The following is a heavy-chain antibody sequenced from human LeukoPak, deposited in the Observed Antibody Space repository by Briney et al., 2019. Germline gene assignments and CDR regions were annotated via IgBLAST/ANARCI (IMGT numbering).Heavy chain of an antibody. Sequence: SQTLSLTCTVSGVSISYATYQWTWIRQSAGKGLEWIGYIYYRVTSDYNPSLKSRVTMSVDMSTSQISLKLSSVTAADTAVYYCARAVGGDGSGSLWGPGTLVTVSS. CDR1: GVSISYATYQ. D-gene: IGHD3-10*01. J-gene: IGHJ4*02. CDR2: IYYRVTS. V-gene: IGHV4-61*10. CDR3: ARAVGGDGSGSL.